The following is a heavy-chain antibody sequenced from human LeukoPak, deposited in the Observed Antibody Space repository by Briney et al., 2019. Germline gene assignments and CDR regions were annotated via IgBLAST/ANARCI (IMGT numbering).Heavy chain of an antibody. V-gene: IGHV1-2*02. J-gene: IGHJ6*02. D-gene: IGHD3-10*01. CDR1: GYTFTGYY. Sequence: ASVKVSCKASGYTFTGYYMHWVRQAPGQGLEWMGWINPNSGGTNYAQKFQGRVTMTRDTSISTAYMELSRLRSDDTAVYYCARDRGVEVRGVIHNYYGMDVWGQGTTVTVSS. CDR3: ARDRGVEVRGVIHNYYGMDV. CDR2: INPNSGGT.